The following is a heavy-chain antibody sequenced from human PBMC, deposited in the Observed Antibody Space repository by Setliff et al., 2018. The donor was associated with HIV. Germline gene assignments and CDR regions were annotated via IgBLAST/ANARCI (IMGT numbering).Heavy chain of an antibody. CDR3: VRDPIEGSPDYFDY. CDR2: MSTGGGIK. Sequence: PGGSLRLSCAATGFTFSSYVLHWVRQAPGKGLEWVAVMSTGGGIKICADSVKGRFTISRDNSRNTLLLQMNNLRPEDTATYYCVRDPIEGSPDYFDYWGQGALVTVSS. CDR1: GFTFSSYV. J-gene: IGHJ4*02. V-gene: IGHV3-30-3*01. D-gene: IGHD1-26*01.